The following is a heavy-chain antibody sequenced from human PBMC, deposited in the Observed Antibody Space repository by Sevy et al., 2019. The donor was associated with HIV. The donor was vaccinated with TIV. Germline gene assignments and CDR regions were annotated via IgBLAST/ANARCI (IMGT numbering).Heavy chain of an antibody. CDR2: IKSKTDGGTA. CDR3: ASVVKNDFCDVHVNYYGLDV. V-gene: IGHV3-15*01. CDR1: GFTFNYAW. J-gene: IGHJ6*02. D-gene: IGHD3-3*01. Sequence: GGSLRLSCADSGFTFNYAWMSWVRQAPGKGLEWVGRIKSKTDGGTADYAENVKGGSTISRDDSETTLYLQMNSLKTEDTAVYYWASVVKNDFCDVHVNYYGLDVWGQGTTVTVSS.